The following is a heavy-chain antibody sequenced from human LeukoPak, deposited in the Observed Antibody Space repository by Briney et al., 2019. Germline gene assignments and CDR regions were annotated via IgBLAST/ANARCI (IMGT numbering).Heavy chain of an antibody. V-gene: IGHV4-34*01. Sequence: SETLSLTCAVYGGSFSGYYWSWIRQPPGKGLEWIGEINHSGSTNYNPSLKSRVTISVDTSKNQFSLKLSSVTAADTAVYYCARGPVDPGDYWGQGILVTVSS. CDR1: GGSFSGYY. J-gene: IGHJ4*02. D-gene: IGHD2-2*01. CDR3: ARGPVDPGDY. CDR2: INHSGST.